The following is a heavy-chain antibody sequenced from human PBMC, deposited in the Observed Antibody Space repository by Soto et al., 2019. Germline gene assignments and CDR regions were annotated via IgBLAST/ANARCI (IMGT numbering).Heavy chain of an antibody. Sequence: GGSLRLSCATSGFHFRNYGMHWVRQAPGKGLEWVAVIWSEGSNKYYADSVKGRFTISRDSSKVFLQMNSLRVEDTAMYYCARDVGDEDTVSTGTGEYWGQGTLVTVYS. CDR3: ARDVGDEDTVSTGTGEY. CDR1: GFHFRNYG. J-gene: IGHJ4*02. CDR2: IWSEGSNK. V-gene: IGHV3-33*01. D-gene: IGHD5-12*01.